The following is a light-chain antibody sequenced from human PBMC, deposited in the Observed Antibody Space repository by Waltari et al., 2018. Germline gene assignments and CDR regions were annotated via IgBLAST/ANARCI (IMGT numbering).Light chain of an antibody. J-gene: IGKJ1*01. CDR1: QSISDW. CDR3: QEYHTYRT. V-gene: IGKV1-5*03. Sequence: DIQMTQSPSTLSASVGERVTITCRASQSISDWLAWYQQKPGKAPNLLIYRASSLESGVPSRFSGSGSGTEFTLTISSLQPDDFATYYCQEYHTYRTFGQGTKVEIK. CDR2: RAS.